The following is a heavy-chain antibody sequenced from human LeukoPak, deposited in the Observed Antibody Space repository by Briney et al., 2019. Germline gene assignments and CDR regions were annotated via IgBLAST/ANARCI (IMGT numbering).Heavy chain of an antibody. V-gene: IGHV4-59*01. Sequence: PSETLSLTCTVSGGSISSYYWSWIRQPPGKGLEWIGYVFYSGSTNYNPSLKSRVTISVDTSKNLFPLKLSSVTAADTAVYYCARVNYGSGSVGAFDIWGQGTMVTVSS. CDR1: GGSISSYY. CDR2: VFYSGST. CDR3: ARVNYGSGSVGAFDI. D-gene: IGHD3-10*01. J-gene: IGHJ3*02.